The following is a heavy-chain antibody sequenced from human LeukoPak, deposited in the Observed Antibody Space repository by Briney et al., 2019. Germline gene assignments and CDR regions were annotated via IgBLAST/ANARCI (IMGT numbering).Heavy chain of an antibody. CDR3: ARGDPGFDY. V-gene: IGHV4-39*01. Sequence: SETLSLTCTVSGGSVNSGAYYWGWIRQPPGKGLEWIGSIYYSGSTYYNPSLKSRVTISVDTSKNQFSLKLSSVTAADTAVYYCARGDPGFDYWGQGTLVTVSS. J-gene: IGHJ4*02. D-gene: IGHD3-10*01. CDR1: GGSVNSGAYY. CDR2: IYYSGST.